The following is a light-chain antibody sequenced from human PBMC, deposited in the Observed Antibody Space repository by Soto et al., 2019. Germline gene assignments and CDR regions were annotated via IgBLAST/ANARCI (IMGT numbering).Light chain of an antibody. CDR3: QQRSTSIT. CDR2: GAS. V-gene: IGKV3D-20*02. J-gene: IGKJ5*01. CDR1: QSVSSNY. Sequence: VLTQTPGTLSLSPGERATLSCRASQSVSSNYLAWFQQKPGQPPRLLIYGASSRVSGIPDRFSGSGSGTDFTLTSSSLEPEDSAVYYCQQRSTSITFGQGTRLEIK.